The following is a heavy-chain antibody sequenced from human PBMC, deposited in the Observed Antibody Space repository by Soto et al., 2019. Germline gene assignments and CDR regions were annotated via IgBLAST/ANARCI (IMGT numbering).Heavy chain of an antibody. J-gene: IGHJ6*03. CDR2: INHSGST. CDR3: AREGEYGSGSYYNLDV. CDR1: GGSFIGYY. V-gene: IGHV4-34*01. D-gene: IGHD3-10*01. Sequence: SETLSLTCAVYGGSFIGYYWSWIRQPPWKGLEWIGEINHSGSTNYNPSLKSRVTISVDTSKNQFSLRLSSVTAADTAVYYCAREGEYGSGSYYNLDVWGKGTTVTVS.